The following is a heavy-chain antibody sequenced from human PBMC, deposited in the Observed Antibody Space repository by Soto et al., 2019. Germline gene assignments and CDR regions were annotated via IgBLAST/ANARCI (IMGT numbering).Heavy chain of an antibody. J-gene: IGHJ3*02. Sequence: RASVKVSCKASGYTFTGYYMHWVRQAPGQGLEWMGWINPNSGGTNYAQKFQGRVTMTRDTSISTAYMELSRLRSDDTAVYYCELVVVAATDAFDIWGQGTMVTVSS. CDR3: ELVVVAATDAFDI. D-gene: IGHD2-15*01. CDR2: INPNSGGT. CDR1: GYTFTGYY. V-gene: IGHV1-2*02.